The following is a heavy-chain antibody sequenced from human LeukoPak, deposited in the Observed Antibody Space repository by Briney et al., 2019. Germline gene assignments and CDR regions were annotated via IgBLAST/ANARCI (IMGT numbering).Heavy chain of an antibody. J-gene: IGHJ5*02. D-gene: IGHD3-22*01. CDR2: ISAYNGNT. Sequence: GASVKVSCKASGYTFTSYGISWVRQAPGQGLERMGWISAYNGNTNYAQKLQGRVTMTTDTSTSTAYMKLRSLRSDDTAVYYCARATPYYYDSSGYYWFDPWGQGTLVTVSS. CDR1: GYTFTSYG. V-gene: IGHV1-18*01. CDR3: ARATPYYYDSSGYYWFDP.